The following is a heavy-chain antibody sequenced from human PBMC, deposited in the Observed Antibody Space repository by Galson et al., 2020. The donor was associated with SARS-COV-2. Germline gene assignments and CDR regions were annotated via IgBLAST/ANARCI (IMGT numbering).Heavy chain of an antibody. D-gene: IGHD1-26*01. CDR2: IYYSGST. CDR3: AAPIVGATSGSYWYFDL. Sequence: ETSATLSLTCTVSGGPISSSSYYWGWIRQPPGKGLEWIGSIYYSGSTYYNPSLKSRVTISVDTSKNQFSLMLSSVTAADTAVYYCAAPIVGATSGSYWYFDLWGRGTLVTVSS. CDR1: GGPISSSSYY. J-gene: IGHJ2*01. V-gene: IGHV4-39*01.